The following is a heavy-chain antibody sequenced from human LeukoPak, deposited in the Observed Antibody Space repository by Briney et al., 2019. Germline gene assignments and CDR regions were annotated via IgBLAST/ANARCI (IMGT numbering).Heavy chain of an antibody. D-gene: IGHD2-8*02. V-gene: IGHV3-23*01. J-gene: IGHJ4*02. CDR2: FTASGGRT. CDR1: GLTVSNYA. Sequence: PGGSLRLSCAASGLTVSNYAMTWVRQAPGKGLEWVSSFTASGGRTYYADSVKGRFTISRDNSKNTLYLQLNSLSAADTALYFCAKGLSDPNLVLDSWGQGTLVTVSS. CDR3: AKGLSDPNLVLDS.